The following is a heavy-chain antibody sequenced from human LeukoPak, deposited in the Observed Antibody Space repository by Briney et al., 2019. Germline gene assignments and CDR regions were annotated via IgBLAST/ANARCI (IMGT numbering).Heavy chain of an antibody. J-gene: IGHJ6*02. CDR1: GFTFSSYW. CDR3: ARGISSSWVYYYYYGMDV. CDR2: INSDGSST. V-gene: IGHV3-74*01. D-gene: IGHD6-13*01. Sequence: GGSLRLSCAASGFTFSSYWMHWVRQAPGKGLVWVSRINSDGSSTSYADSVKGRFTISRDNAKNTLYLQMNSLRAEDTAVYYCARGISSSWVYYYYYGMDVWGQGTTVTVSS.